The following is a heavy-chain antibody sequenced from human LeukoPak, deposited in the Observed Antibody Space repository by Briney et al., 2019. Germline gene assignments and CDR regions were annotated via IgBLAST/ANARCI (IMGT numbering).Heavy chain of an antibody. J-gene: IGHJ6*03. D-gene: IGHD2-21*02. V-gene: IGHV4-4*09. CDR2: IYSSETT. CDR3: ARHFPYCGGDCPYYYMDV. Sequence: IRQPPGXGLEWIGNIYSSETTKYNPSLRSRATISGDTSKNQFSLKLSSVTAADTAVYYCARHFPYCGGDCPYYYMDVWGKGTTVTVS.